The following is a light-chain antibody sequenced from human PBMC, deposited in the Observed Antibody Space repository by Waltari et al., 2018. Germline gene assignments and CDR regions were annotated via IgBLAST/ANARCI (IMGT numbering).Light chain of an antibody. CDR3: QQYYVWPPIT. V-gene: IGLV8-61*01. J-gene: IGLJ2*01. CDR1: SGSVSTSYY. Sequence: QTVVTQEPSFSVSPGGTVTLPCGLSSGSVSTSYYPSWYQQTPGQAPRTLIYGASTRASGVPSRFSGSGSETDFTLIISSLQSEDAAVYFCQQYYVWPPITFGGGTKL. CDR2: GAS.